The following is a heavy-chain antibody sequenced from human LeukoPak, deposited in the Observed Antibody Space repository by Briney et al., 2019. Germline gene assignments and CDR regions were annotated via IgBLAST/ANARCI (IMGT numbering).Heavy chain of an antibody. CDR3: AREFDY. CDR2: IYASGT. V-gene: IGHV4-4*07. J-gene: IGHJ4*02. Sequence: SETLSLTCTVSGGSFSDYYWSWIRQPAGKGLEWIGRIYASGTNYNPSLKSRVTMSVDTSKNQISLKMSSVTAADTAVYYCAREFDYWGQGILVTVSS. CDR1: GGSFSDYY.